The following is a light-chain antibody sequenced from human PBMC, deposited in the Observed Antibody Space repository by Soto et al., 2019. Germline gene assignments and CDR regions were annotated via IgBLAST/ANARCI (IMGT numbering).Light chain of an antibody. CDR1: SSDVGGYNS. CDR3: SSFTSDITYV. V-gene: IGLV2-14*01. Sequence: QSFLTQPASVSGSPGQSITIACTGTSSDVGGYNSVSWYRQDPGKAPKLMIYDVTNRPSGVSDRFSGSKSGNTASLTISGLQAEDEADYYCSSFTSDITYVFGNGTKVTVL. CDR2: DVT. J-gene: IGLJ1*01.